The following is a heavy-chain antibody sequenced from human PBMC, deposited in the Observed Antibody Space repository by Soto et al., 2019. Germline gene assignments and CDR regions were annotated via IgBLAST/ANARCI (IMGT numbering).Heavy chain of an antibody. V-gene: IGHV4-59*01. CDR3: ARSVAVPGAHIDY. CDR1: GGSISGSY. Sequence: GPGPFVASETLSLTCSVSGGSISGSYWSWIRQSPGKGLEWLGYVYYTGSTNYSPSLRSRVSISVDTSKNEFSLRLSSVTAADTAVYFCARSVAVPGAHIDYWGQGTQVTVSS. CDR2: VYYTGST. D-gene: IGHD6-19*01. J-gene: IGHJ4*02.